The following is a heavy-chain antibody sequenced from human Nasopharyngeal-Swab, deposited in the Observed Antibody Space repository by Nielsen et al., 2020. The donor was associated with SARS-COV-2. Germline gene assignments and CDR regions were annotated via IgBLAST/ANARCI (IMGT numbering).Heavy chain of an antibody. CDR1: GGTFSSYA. CDR2: IIPFFGTA. Sequence: SVKVSCKASGGTFSSYAISWVRQAPGQGLEWMGGIIPFFGTANYAQKFQGGVTITADESTTTAYMELSSLRSEDTAVYYCARSAAAYYYYYMDVWGKGTTVTVSS. D-gene: IGHD6-13*01. V-gene: IGHV1-69*13. J-gene: IGHJ6*03. CDR3: ARSAAAYYYYYMDV.